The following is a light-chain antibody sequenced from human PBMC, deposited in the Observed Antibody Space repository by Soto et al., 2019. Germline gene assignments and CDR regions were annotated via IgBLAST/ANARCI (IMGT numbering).Light chain of an antibody. CDR3: QHYGNSPL. CDR2: GAS. V-gene: IGKV3-20*01. Sequence: EIVLTQSPGTLSLSPGERVTLSCRASQSVSRSYLAGYQQKIGQAPRLLIYGASSSATGIPDRFSGSGSGTDFTLTSSGLEREEFAVYYCQHYGNSPLFGEGTKLDI. J-gene: IGKJ2*01. CDR1: QSVSRSY.